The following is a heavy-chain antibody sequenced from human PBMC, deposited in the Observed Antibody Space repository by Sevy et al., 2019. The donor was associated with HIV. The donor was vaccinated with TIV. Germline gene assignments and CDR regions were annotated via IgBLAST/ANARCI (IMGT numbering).Heavy chain of an antibody. J-gene: IGHJ4*02. CDR1: GFTFSSYE. CDR3: ARDLPPSATTVAHFDC. V-gene: IGHV3-48*03. Sequence: GGSLRLSCAASGFTFSSYEMNWVRQAPGKGLEWVSYISNSGTTISYSDSVKGRFTISRDNARNSLYLQVNSLRAEDMAVYYCARDLPPSATTVAHFDCWGQGTLVTVSS. D-gene: IGHD4-17*01. CDR2: ISNSGTTI.